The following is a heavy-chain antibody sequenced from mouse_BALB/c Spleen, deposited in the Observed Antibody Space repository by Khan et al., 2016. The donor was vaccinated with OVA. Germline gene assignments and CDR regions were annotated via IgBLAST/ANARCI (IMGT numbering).Heavy chain of an antibody. Sequence: EVELVESGGGLVKSGGSLKLSCAASGFTFSTYAMSWVRQTPEKRLEWVATISTGDTYTYYPDSVKGRFTISRDNAKNTLYLQMSSLRSEDTAMYYCARPPITTVVATSYWFFDDWGEGTTVTVST. J-gene: IGHJ1*01. CDR1: GFTFSTYA. D-gene: IGHD1-1*01. V-gene: IGHV5-9-3*01. CDR2: ISTGDTYT. CDR3: ARPPITTVVATSYWFFDD.